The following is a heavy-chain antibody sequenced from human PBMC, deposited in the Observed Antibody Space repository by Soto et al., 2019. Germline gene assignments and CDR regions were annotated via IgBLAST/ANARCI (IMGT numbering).Heavy chain of an antibody. J-gene: IGHJ5*02. CDR1: GVSISSGDYY. V-gene: IGHV4-30-4*01. Sequence: SETLSLTCTVSGVSISSGDYYWSWIRQPPGKGLEWIGYIYYSGSTYYNPSLKSRVTISVDTSKNQFSLKLSSVTAADTAVYYCARGFPPPYIWFDPWGQGTLVTVSS. D-gene: IGHD1-20*01. CDR3: ARGFPPPYIWFDP. CDR2: IYYSGST.